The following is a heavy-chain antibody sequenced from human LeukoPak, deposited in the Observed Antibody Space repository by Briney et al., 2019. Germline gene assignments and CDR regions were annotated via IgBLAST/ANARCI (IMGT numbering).Heavy chain of an antibody. V-gene: IGHV3-21*01. CDR2: ISSSSSYI. Sequence: GGSLRLSCAASGFTFSSYSMNWVRQAPGKGLEWVSSISSSSSYIYYADSVKGRFTISRDNAKNSLYLQMNSLRAEDTAVYYCARDETYYYDSSGYYYGGAAFDYWGQGTLVTVSS. CDR1: GFTFSSYS. J-gene: IGHJ4*02. CDR3: ARDETYYYDSSGYYYGGAAFDY. D-gene: IGHD3-22*01.